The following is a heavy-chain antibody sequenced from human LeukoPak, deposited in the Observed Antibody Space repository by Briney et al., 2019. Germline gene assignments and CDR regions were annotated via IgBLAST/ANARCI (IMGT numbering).Heavy chain of an antibody. Sequence: GGSLRLSCAASGFTVSSKYMSWVRQAPGQGLQWVSVIYSGGDTYYADTVKNRFTISTDNSKNTLYLQMNSLIAEDTAVYYCARSIVVAVGAFDIWGQGTIVTVSS. CDR3: ARSIVVAVGAFDI. CDR2: IYSGGDT. J-gene: IGHJ3*02. D-gene: IGHD6-19*01. CDR1: GFTVSSKY. V-gene: IGHV3-66*01.